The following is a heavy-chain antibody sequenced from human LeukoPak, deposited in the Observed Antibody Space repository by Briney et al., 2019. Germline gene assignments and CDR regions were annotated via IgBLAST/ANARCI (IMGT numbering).Heavy chain of an antibody. CDR2: IYTSGST. V-gene: IGHV4-4*09. Sequence: SETLSLTCTVSGGSISSYYWSWIRQPPGKGLEWIGYIYTSGSTNYNPSLKSRVTISVDTSKNQFSLKLSSVTAADTAVYYCARAYSSSWSEFDYWGQGTLVTVSP. CDR1: GGSISSYY. D-gene: IGHD6-13*01. CDR3: ARAYSSSWSEFDY. J-gene: IGHJ4*02.